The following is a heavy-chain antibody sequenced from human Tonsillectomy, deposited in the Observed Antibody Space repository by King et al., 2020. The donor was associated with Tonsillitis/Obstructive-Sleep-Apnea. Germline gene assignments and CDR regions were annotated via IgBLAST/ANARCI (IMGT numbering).Heavy chain of an antibody. Sequence: VQLVESGGGVVHPGRSLRLSCAASGFTFSSYAMHWVRQAPGKGLEWVAVISYDGSNKYYADSVKGRFTISRDNSKNTLYLQMNSLRAEDTAVYYCARNGGDYVWGSYRDMDVWGKGTTVTVSS. CDR1: GFTFSSYA. D-gene: IGHD3-16*02. V-gene: IGHV3-30*01. CDR3: ARNGGDYVWGSYRDMDV. CDR2: ISYDGSNK. J-gene: IGHJ6*03.